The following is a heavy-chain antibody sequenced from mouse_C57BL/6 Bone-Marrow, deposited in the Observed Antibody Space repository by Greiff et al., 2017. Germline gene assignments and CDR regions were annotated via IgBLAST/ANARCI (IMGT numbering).Heavy chain of an antibody. CDR1: GYTFTSYW. D-gene: IGHD1-1*01. CDR2: IYPGSGST. V-gene: IGHV1-55*01. CDR3: ARSYYGSSDAMDY. Sequence: VQLKQPGAELVKPGASVKMSCKASGYTFTSYWITWVKQRPGQGLEWIGDIYPGSGSTNYNEKFKSKATLTVDTSSSTAYMQLSSLTSEDSAVYYCARSYYGSSDAMDYWGQGTSVTVSS. J-gene: IGHJ4*01.